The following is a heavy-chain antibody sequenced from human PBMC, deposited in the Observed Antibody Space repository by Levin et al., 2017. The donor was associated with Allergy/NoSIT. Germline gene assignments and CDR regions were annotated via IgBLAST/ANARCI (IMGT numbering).Heavy chain of an antibody. D-gene: IGHD1-26*01. CDR2: IYYSGST. CDR3: ARGEWELRYFDL. J-gene: IGHJ2*01. CDR1: GGSISSYY. V-gene: IGHV4-59*01. Sequence: SETLSLTCTVSGGSISSYYWSWIRQPPGKGLEWIGYIYYSGSTNYNPSLKSRVTISVDTSKNQFSLKLSSVTAADTAVYYCARGEWELRYFDLWGRGTLVTVSS.